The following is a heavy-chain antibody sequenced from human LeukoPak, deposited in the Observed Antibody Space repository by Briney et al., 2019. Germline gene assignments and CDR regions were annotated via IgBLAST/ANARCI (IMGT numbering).Heavy chain of an antibody. V-gene: IGHV3-30*18. Sequence: PGGSLRLSCAASGFTFSSYGMHWVRQAPGKGLEWVAVKSYDGSNKYYADSVKGRFTISRDNCKNKLYLQMNSLRAEDTAVYYCAKDLGDYWGQGTLVTVSS. J-gene: IGHJ4*02. CDR3: AKDLGDY. D-gene: IGHD3-3*01. CDR1: GFTFSSYG. CDR2: KSYDGSNK.